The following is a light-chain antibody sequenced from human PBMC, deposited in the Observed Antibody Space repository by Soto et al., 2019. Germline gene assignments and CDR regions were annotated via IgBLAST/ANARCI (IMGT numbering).Light chain of an antibody. CDR1: STKNGAGYD. V-gene: IGLV1-40*01. CDR3: QSYDSSLXGSNV. CDR2: GNS. Sequence: QSVPTQPPSVSGAPGQRVTISCTGSSTKNGAGYDVHWYQQLPGTAPKLLIYGNSNRPSGVPDRSSGSKSGTSASLAITGLQAEDEADYYCQSYDSSLXGSNVFGTGTKVTVL. J-gene: IGLJ1*01.